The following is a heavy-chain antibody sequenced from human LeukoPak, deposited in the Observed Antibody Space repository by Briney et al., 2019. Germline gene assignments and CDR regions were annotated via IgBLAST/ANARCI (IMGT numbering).Heavy chain of an antibody. J-gene: IGHJ5*02. D-gene: IGHD1-14*01. CDR3: AVNQVDGTGIFDH. V-gene: IGHV1-2*02. Sequence: ASVKVSFKASGYTFTVYYMHWMRQAPGQGLEWMGWINTKNGGTKYAQKFQGRVTMTRDTSIVTAYMELGRLGSDDTAVYYCAVNQVDGTGIFDHWGQGTLVTVSS. CDR2: INTKNGGT. CDR1: GYTFTVYY.